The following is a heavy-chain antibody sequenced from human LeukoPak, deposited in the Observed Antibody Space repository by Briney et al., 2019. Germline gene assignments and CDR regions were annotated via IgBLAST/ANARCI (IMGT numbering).Heavy chain of an antibody. J-gene: IGHJ4*02. CDR2: SRNKANSYTT. D-gene: IGHD3-22*01. CDR1: GFTFSDHY. V-gene: IGHV3-72*01. Sequence: GGSLRLSCAASGFTFSDHYIDWVRQAPGKGLEWVGRSRNKANSYTTEHAASVKGRFTISRDDSENSLYLQMNSLKIADTAVYYCARNYYDSSAYYGDCWGQGTLVTVSS. CDR3: ARNYYDSSAYYGDC.